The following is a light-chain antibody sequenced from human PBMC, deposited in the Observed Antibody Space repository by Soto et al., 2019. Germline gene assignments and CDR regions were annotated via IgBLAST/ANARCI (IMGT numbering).Light chain of an antibody. V-gene: IGLV1-40*01. J-gene: IGLJ1*01. CDR1: SSNIGAPYD. CDR2: GNM. CDR3: QSYDSSLSGYV. Sequence: QLVLTQPPSVSGAPGQTVIISCSGSSSNIGAPYDVNWYRQLPGTAPKLLIYGNMNRPSGVPERFSGSKSGTSASLAITGLQAEDEADYYCQSYDSSLSGYVFGTGTKLTVL.